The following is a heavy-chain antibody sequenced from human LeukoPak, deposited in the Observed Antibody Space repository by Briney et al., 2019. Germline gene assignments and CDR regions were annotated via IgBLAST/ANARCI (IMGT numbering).Heavy chain of an antibody. CDR3: ARGKYSSSWDPSSDY. J-gene: IGHJ4*02. CDR2: ISSSSSYI. D-gene: IGHD6-13*01. V-gene: IGHV3-21*01. CDR1: GFTFSSYS. Sequence: GGSLRLSCAASGFTFSSYSMNWVRQAPGKGLEWVSSISSSSSYIYYADSVKGRFTISRDNAKNSLYLQMSSLRAEDTAVYYCARGKYSSSWDPSSDYWGQGTLVTVSS.